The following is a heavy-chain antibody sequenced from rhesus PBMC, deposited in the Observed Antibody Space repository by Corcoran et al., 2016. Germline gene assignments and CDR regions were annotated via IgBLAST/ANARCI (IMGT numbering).Heavy chain of an antibody. V-gene: IGHV4-80*01. CDR3: ARESGEGY. D-gene: IGHD1-44*02. CDR1: GASIRSHW. Sequence: QVQLQESGPGLVKPSETLSLTCDVSGASIRSHWWSWVRQPPGKGLEWIGEINGNSGKTYYNPSLKSRLYISKDASKKQFSLKLSSVTAADTAVYYCARESGEGYWGQGVLVTVSS. J-gene: IGHJ4*01. CDR2: INGNSGKT.